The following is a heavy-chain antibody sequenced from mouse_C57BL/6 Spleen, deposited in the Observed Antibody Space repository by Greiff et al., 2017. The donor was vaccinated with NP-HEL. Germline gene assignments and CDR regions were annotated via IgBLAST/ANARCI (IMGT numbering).Heavy chain of an antibody. J-gene: IGHJ3*01. Sequence: DVKLVESEGGLVQPGSSMKLSCTASGFTFSDYYMAWVRQVPEKGLEWVANINYDGSSTYYLDSLKSRFIISRDNAKNILYLQMSSLKSEDTATYYCAREGTYGWFAYWGQGTLVTVSA. D-gene: IGHD1-1*02. CDR1: GFTFSDYY. V-gene: IGHV5-16*01. CDR3: AREGTYGWFAY. CDR2: INYDGSST.